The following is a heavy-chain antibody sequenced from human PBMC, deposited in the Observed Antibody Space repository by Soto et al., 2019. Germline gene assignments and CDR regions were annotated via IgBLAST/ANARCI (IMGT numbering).Heavy chain of an antibody. Sequence: SETLSLTCSVAGGSLTNYDWSWIRQPPGKGLGWIGNIYYSGTTTYSPSLKGRVTISLDMSANLFSLRLTSVTAADTAVYYCARVYDFDNWFDPWGQGTQVTVSS. J-gene: IGHJ5*02. CDR3: ARVYDFDNWFDP. CDR2: IYYSGTT. CDR1: GGSLTNYD. D-gene: IGHD3-3*01. V-gene: IGHV4-59*01.